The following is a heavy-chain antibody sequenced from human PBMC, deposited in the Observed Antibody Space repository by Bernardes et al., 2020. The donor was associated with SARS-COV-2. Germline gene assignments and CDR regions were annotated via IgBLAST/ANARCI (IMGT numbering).Heavy chain of an antibody. Sequence: SASLRLTCTVSGASISSYYRNWIRQPPGKGLEWIGYIYYSGRTNYNPSLKSRVTISIDTSKKQFSLKLSSVTAADTAVYFCARRKEYSSPNFDSWGQGILVTGSS. CDR1: GASISSYY. D-gene: IGHD6-6*01. CDR3: ARRKEYSSPNFDS. J-gene: IGHJ4*02. CDR2: IYYSGRT. V-gene: IGHV4-59*01.